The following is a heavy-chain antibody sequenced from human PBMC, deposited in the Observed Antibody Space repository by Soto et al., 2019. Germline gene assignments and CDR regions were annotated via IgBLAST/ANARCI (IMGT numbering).Heavy chain of an antibody. CDR3: AKDEWYSSGWDNFDY. Sequence: PGGSLRLSCAASGFTFSSYAMSWVRQAPGKGLEWVSAISGSGGSTYYADSVKGRFTISRDNSKNTLYLQMNSLRAEDTAVYYCAKDEWYSSGWDNFDYWGQGTLVTVSS. CDR2: ISGSGGST. V-gene: IGHV3-23*01. CDR1: GFTFSSYA. D-gene: IGHD6-19*01. J-gene: IGHJ4*02.